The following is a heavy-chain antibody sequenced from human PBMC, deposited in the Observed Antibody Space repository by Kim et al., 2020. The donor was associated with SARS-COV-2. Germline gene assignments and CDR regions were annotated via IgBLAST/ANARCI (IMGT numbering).Heavy chain of an antibody. CDR1: GGSISSSSYY. Sequence: SETLSLTCTVSGGSISSSSYYWGWIRQPPGKGLEWIGSIYYSGSTYYNPSLKSRVTISVDTSKNQFSLKLSSVTAADTAVYYCARQVRFGELFDAFDIWGQGTMVTVSS. CDR2: IYYSGST. CDR3: ARQVRFGELFDAFDI. J-gene: IGHJ3*02. D-gene: IGHD3-10*01. V-gene: IGHV4-39*01.